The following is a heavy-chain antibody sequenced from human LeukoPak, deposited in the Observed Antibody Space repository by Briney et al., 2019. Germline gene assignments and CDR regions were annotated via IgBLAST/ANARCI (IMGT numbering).Heavy chain of an antibody. J-gene: IGHJ4*02. V-gene: IGHV3-21*01. CDR1: GFTFSSYW. Sequence: PGGSLRLSCAASGFTFSSYWMSWVRQAPGKGLEWVSSISSSSSYIYYADSVKGRFTISRDNAKNSLYLQMNSLRAEDTAVYYCARDRLLLPLDYWGQGTLVTVSS. CDR2: ISSSSSYI. D-gene: IGHD3-22*01. CDR3: ARDRLLLPLDY.